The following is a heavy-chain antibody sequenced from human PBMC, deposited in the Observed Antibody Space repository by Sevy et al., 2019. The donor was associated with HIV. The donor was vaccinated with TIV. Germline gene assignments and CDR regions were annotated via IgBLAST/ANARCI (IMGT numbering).Heavy chain of an antibody. CDR3: VRSPEPAHYDILTGGWFDP. Sequence: ASVKVSCKASGFTFRTYIMHWVRQAPGQRPEWMGWIHGDNGNTEYSQKFQGRVTITRETSASTTYMEVSSLRSEDTAVYYCVRSPEPAHYDILTGGWFDPWGQGTLVTVSS. CDR1: GFTFRTYI. D-gene: IGHD3-9*01. J-gene: IGHJ5*02. V-gene: IGHV1-3*01. CDR2: IHGDNGNT.